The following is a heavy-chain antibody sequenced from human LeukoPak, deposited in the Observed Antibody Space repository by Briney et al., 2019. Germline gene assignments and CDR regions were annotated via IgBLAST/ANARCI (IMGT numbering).Heavy chain of an antibody. CDR1: GGSISSYY. J-gene: IGHJ4*02. V-gene: IGHV4-59*12. D-gene: IGHD1-26*01. CDR2: IYYSGST. CDR3: ARAQDGSYYFDY. Sequence: PSETLSLTCTVSGGSISSYYWSWIRQPPGKGLEWIGYIYYSGSTNYNPSLKSRVTISVDTSKNQFSLKLSSVTAADTAVYYCARAQDGSYYFDYWGQGTLVTVSS.